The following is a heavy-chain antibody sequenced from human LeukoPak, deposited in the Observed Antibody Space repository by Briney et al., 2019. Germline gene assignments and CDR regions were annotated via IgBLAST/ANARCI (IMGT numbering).Heavy chain of an antibody. D-gene: IGHD2-2*01. J-gene: IGHJ4*02. CDR3: ATGTIYCSSCSDDY. V-gene: IGHV1-24*01. Sequence: DSVKVSCKVSGYSLTELSMHWVRQAPGKGLEWMGGFDPDDGETPLFAQKFQGRVSLTEDTSTDTAYMELSSLSSEDTAVYYCATGTIYCSSCSDDYWGQGTLVTVSS. CDR2: FDPDDGET. CDR1: GYSLTELS.